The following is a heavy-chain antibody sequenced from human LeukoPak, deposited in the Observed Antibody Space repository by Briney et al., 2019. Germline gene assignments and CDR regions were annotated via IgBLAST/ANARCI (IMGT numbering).Heavy chain of an antibody. CDR2: ITESGGST. CDR3: AKFVNYGNYYYYYYMDV. D-gene: IGHD3-10*01. CDR1: GATVSSNY. Sequence: GGSLRLSCAASGATVSSNYMSWVRQAPGKGLEWVSTITESGGSTFYADSVKGQFTISRDNSKHTLYLQMDSLRAEDTAVYYCAKFVNYGNYYYYYYMDVWGKGTTVTVSS. V-gene: IGHV3-23*01. J-gene: IGHJ6*03.